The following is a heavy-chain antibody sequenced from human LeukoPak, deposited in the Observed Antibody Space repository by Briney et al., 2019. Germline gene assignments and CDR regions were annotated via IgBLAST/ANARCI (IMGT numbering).Heavy chain of an antibody. D-gene: IGHD3-22*01. J-gene: IGHJ3*02. CDR3: ARASTYYYDSSGYGDAFDI. CDR2: LSGSGGNT. V-gene: IGHV3-23*01. CDR1: GFSFSIYA. Sequence: PGGSLRLSCAASGFSFSIYAMSWVRQAPGKGLEWVSGLSGSGGNTYYADSVKGRFTISRDNAKNSLYLQMNSLRAENTAVYYCARASTYYYDSSGYGDAFDIWGQGTMVTVSS.